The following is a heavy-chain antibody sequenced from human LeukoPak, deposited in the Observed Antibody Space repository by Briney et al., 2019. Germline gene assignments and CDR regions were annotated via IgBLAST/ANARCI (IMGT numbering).Heavy chain of an antibody. CDR2: INAGNGNT. CDR3: ARGRWSTATASYYFDS. J-gene: IGHJ4*02. V-gene: IGHV1-3*01. D-gene: IGHD4-17*01. CDR1: GYILTDYS. Sequence: ASVKVSCKASGYILTDYSINWVRQAPGERLEWMGWINAGNGNTKYSQRFQGRVTITRDRSASTAYMELSSLRSEDTAVYYCARGRWSTATASYYFDSWGQGTLVTVS.